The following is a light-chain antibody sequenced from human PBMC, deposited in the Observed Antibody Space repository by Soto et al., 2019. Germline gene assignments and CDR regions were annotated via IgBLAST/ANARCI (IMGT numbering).Light chain of an antibody. CDR1: QSVSSSF. Sequence: EIELTHSPGPLSFNQGKKATLSFRGSQSVSSSFLAWYQQKVGQAPRLLIYDASSRATGIPDRFSGSGSGTDFTLTICRLEPEDFAVYCCQQYGSSPLTFGGGTKVDIK. J-gene: IGKJ4*01. V-gene: IGKV3-20*01. CDR3: QQYGSSPLT. CDR2: DAS.